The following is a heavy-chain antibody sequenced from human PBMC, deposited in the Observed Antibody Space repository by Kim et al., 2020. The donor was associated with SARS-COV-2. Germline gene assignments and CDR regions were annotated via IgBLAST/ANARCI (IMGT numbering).Heavy chain of an antibody. Sequence: SETLSLTCTVSGGSISSGSYYWSWIRQPSGKGLEWIGRIYTSGSTNYNPSLKSRVTISVDTSKNQFSLKLSSVTAADTAVYYCAREDTAMAKGGDFDYWGQGTLVPVSS. D-gene: IGHD5-18*01. CDR2: IYTSGST. CDR1: GGSISSGSYY. V-gene: IGHV4-61*02. J-gene: IGHJ4*02. CDR3: AREDTAMAKGGDFDY.